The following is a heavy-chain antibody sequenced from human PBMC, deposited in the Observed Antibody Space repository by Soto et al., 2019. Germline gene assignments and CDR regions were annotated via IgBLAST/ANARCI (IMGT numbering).Heavy chain of an antibody. CDR2: ISGSGGST. V-gene: IGHV3-23*01. Sequence: GXLRLSCAASGFTFSIYAMSWVRQAPGKGLEWVSAISGSGGSTYYADSVKGRFTISRDNSKNTLYLQMNSLRAEDTAVYYCAKDPEYDSSGGYFDYWGQGTLVTVSS. CDR3: AKDPEYDSSGGYFDY. D-gene: IGHD3-22*01. J-gene: IGHJ4*02. CDR1: GFTFSIYA.